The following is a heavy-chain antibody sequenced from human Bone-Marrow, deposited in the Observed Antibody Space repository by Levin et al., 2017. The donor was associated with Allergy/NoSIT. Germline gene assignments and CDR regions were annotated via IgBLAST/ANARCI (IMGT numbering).Heavy chain of an antibody. Sequence: GGSLRLSCVASRFSFGNFWMIWVRQAPGKGLDWVANINQDGSHKYYGDSVKDRFTISRDNGKKSLFLQMNSLRAEDTAVYYCARGRRGGDYEGDAFDIWGQGTVVTVSS. CDR3: ARGRRGGDYEGDAFDI. V-gene: IGHV3-7*03. CDR2: INQDGSHK. CDR1: RFSFGNFW. J-gene: IGHJ3*02. D-gene: IGHD4-17*01.